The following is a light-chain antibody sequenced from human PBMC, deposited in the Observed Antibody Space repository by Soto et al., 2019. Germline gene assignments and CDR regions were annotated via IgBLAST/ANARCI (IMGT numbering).Light chain of an antibody. J-gene: IGLJ1*01. CDR3: NSYTSSSTLYV. CDR2: EVS. Sequence: QSALTQPASVSGSPGQSITISCTGTSSDIGTYNYVPWYQQHPGKAPKLMLYEVSNRPSGVSNRFFGSKSGNTASLTISGLQAEDEADYFCNSYTSSSTLYVFGTGTKVTVL. CDR1: SSDIGTYNY. V-gene: IGLV2-14*01.